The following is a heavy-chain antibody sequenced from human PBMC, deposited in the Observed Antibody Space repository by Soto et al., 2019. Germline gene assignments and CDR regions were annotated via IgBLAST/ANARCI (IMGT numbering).Heavy chain of an antibody. Sequence: LQAPGKGLEWVSAISGSGGSTYYADSVKGRFTISRDNSKNTLYLQMNSLRAEDTAVYYCANGAIFGVDPPRVWGQGTTVTVSS. CDR3: ANGAIFGVDPPRV. D-gene: IGHD3-3*01. CDR2: ISGSGGST. V-gene: IGHV3-23*01. J-gene: IGHJ6*02.